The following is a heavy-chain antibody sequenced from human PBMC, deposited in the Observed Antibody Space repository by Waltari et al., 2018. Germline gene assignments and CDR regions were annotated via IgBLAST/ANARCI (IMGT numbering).Heavy chain of an antibody. CDR3: ARDIVVVPAATRRGFDP. Sequence: QVQLQESGPGLVKPSETLSLTCTVSGGSISSYYWSWIRQPPGKGLEWIGYIYYSGSTNYNPSLKSRVTISVDTSKNQFSLKLSSVTAADTAVYYCARDIVVVPAATRRGFDPWGQGTLVTVSS. CDR2: IYYSGST. D-gene: IGHD2-2*01. V-gene: IGHV4-59*01. J-gene: IGHJ5*02. CDR1: GGSISSYY.